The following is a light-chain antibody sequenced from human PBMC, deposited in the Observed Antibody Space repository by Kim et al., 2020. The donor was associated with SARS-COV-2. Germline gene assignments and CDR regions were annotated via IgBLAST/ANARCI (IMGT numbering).Light chain of an antibody. J-gene: IGKJ5*01. Sequence: DIVMTQSPDSLAVSLGERATINCKSSQSVLYSSNNKNYFAWYQQKPGQPPKLLIYWASTRESGVPDRFSGSGSGTHFTLTISSLQAEDVAVYFCQQYYTTPITFGHGTRLE. V-gene: IGKV4-1*01. CDR1: QSVLYSSNNKNY. CDR2: WAS. CDR3: QQYYTTPIT.